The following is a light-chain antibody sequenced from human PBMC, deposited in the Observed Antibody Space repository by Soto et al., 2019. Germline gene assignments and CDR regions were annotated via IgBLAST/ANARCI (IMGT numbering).Light chain of an antibody. CDR1: QGISNY. J-gene: IGKJ1*01. CDR2: DSS. V-gene: IGKV1-5*01. Sequence: DIQMTQSPSTLSASVGDRVTITCRASQGISNYLAWYQQKPGKAPKLLIYDSSSLQSGVPSRFSGSGSGTEFTLTITSLQRDDFATYSCQQYDSYSWTFGQGTKVDI. CDR3: QQYDSYSWT.